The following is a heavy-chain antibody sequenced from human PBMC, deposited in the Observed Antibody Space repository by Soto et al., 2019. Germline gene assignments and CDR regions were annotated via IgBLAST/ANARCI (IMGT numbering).Heavy chain of an antibody. D-gene: IGHD4-17*01. Sequence: QVQLVESGGGVVQPGRSLRLSCAASGFTFSSYAMHWVRQAPGKGLEWVAVISYDGSNKYYADSVKGRFTISRDNSKNALYLQMNSLRAEDTAVYYCARDSPPRYGDPSYDAFDIWGQGTMVTVSS. J-gene: IGHJ3*02. V-gene: IGHV3-30-3*01. CDR1: GFTFSSYA. CDR3: ARDSPPRYGDPSYDAFDI. CDR2: ISYDGSNK.